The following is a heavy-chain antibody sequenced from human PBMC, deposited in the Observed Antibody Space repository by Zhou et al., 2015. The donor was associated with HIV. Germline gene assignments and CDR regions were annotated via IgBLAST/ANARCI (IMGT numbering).Heavy chain of an antibody. D-gene: IGHD7-27*01. CDR1: GYIFTSYD. CDR2: VNPKSGNT. Sequence: QVQLVQSGAELKKPGASVRVSCQASGYIFTSYDFIWVRQATGQGLEWMGWVNPKSGNTGYAPKFRGRVTMTRDTSKNTTYMELKRLTSDDTAMYYCARGVSNWGTYLFDIWGHGTMVTVSP. CDR3: ARGVSNWGTYLFDI. J-gene: IGHJ3*02. V-gene: IGHV1-8*01.